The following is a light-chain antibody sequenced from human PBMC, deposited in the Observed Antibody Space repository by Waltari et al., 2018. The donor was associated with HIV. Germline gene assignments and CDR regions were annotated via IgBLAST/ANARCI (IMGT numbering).Light chain of an antibody. J-gene: IGLJ2*01. CDR1: SSNIGAGYD. Sequence: QSVLTQPPSVSGAPGQRVTISCTVSSSNIGAGYDVHWYQQLPGPAPQLRFYGNSKRPSGVPDRFSGSKSGTSASLAITGLQAEDEADYYCQSYDSSLSVVFGGGTKLTVL. CDR2: GNS. CDR3: QSYDSSLSVV. V-gene: IGLV1-40*01.